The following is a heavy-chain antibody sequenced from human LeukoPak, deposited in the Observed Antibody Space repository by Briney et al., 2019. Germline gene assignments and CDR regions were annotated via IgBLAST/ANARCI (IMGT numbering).Heavy chain of an antibody. CDR3: ARGIVVLGGMDV. D-gene: IGHD2-15*01. V-gene: IGHV3-21*01. Sequence: PGGSLRLSCAASGFTLSSYSMNWVRQAPGKGLEWVSSISSSSSYIYYADSVKGRFTISRDNAKNSLYLQMNSLRAEDTAVYYCARGIVVLGGMDVWGQGTTVTVSS. CDR1: GFTLSSYS. CDR2: ISSSSSYI. J-gene: IGHJ6*02.